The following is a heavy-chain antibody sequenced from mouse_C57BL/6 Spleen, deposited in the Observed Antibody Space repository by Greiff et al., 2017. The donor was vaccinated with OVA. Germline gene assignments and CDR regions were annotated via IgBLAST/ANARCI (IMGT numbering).Heavy chain of an antibody. Sequence: ESGPGLVKPSQSLSLTCSVTGYSITSGYYWNWIRQFPGNKLEWMGYISYDGSNNYNPSLKNRISITRDTSKNQFFLKLNSVTTEDTATYYCARGDLLKDPFAYWGQGTLVTVSA. CDR1: GYSITSGYY. D-gene: IGHD1-1*01. CDR2: ISYDGSN. J-gene: IGHJ3*01. V-gene: IGHV3-6*01. CDR3: ARGDLLKDPFAY.